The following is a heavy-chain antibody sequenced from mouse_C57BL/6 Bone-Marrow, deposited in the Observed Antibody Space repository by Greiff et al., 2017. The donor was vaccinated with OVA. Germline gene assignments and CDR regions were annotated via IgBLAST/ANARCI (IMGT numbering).Heavy chain of an antibody. V-gene: IGHV5-6*01. D-gene: IGHD1-1*01. CDR3: ASYYYGSSYFAY. Sequence: EVQLVESGGDLVKPGGSLKLSCAASGFTFSSYGMSWVRPTPDKRLEWVATISSGGSYTYYPDSVKGRFTISRDNAKNTLYLQMSSLKSEDTAMYYCASYYYGSSYFAYWGQGTLVTVSA. J-gene: IGHJ3*01. CDR2: ISSGGSYT. CDR1: GFTFSSYG.